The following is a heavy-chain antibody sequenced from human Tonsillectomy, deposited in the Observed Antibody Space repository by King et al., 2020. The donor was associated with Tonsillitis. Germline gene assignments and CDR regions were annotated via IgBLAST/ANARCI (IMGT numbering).Heavy chain of an antibody. V-gene: IGHV3-30*18. Sequence: QLVQSGGGVVQPGRSLRLSCAASGFTFSSYGMHWVRQAPGKGLEWVAVISYDGSNKYYADSVKGRFTISRDNSKNTLYPQMNSLRAEDAAVYYCAKVGCGGDCIDAFDIWGQGTMVTVSS. CDR3: AKVGCGGDCIDAFDI. CDR2: ISYDGSNK. J-gene: IGHJ3*02. CDR1: GFTFSSYG. D-gene: IGHD2-21*02.